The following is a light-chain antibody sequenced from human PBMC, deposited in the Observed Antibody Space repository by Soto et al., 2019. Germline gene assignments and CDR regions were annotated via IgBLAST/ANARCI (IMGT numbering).Light chain of an antibody. CDR3: QKSYSTPRK. V-gene: IGKV3-11*01. Sequence: EIVLTPSPATLSFSPVEIANLSFRASQSVSSYLALYQQKPGQAPRLLIYDASTRATGIPARFSGSESGADFTLTISSLQPEDFATYYCQKSYSTPRKFGQGTKVDIK. CDR1: QSVSSY. CDR2: DAS. J-gene: IGKJ1*01.